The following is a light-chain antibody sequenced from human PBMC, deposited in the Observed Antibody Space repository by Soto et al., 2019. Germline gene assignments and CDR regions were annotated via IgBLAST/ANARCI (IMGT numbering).Light chain of an antibody. CDR2: GAS. V-gene: IGKV3-15*01. CDR3: QQYNNWT. J-gene: IGKJ1*01. CDR1: RSISSN. Sequence: EIVMTQSPATLSVSPGERATLSCRASRSISSNLAWYQQRPGQAPRLLIYGASTRATGIPARFSGSGSGTEFTLTISSLQSEDFAVYYCQQYNNWTFGQGTKVDI.